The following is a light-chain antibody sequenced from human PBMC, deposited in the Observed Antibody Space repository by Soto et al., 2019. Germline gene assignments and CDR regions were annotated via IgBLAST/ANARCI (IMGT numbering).Light chain of an antibody. J-gene: IGLJ1*01. CDR3: SSYAGNNIHYV. CDR1: STHVGGYNY. V-gene: IGLV2-8*01. CDR2: EVS. Sequence: QSVLTQPTSASGSAGQSVTISCTGTSTHVGGYNYVSWYQQHPDNAPKLMIYEVSKRPSGFPDRFSGSKSGNTASLTVSGIQAEDVAEYYCSSYAGNNIHYVFLTGTKLTVL.